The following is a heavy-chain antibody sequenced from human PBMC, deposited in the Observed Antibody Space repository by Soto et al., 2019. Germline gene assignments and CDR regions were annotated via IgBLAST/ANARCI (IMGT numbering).Heavy chain of an antibody. CDR2: IYWDDDK. CDR3: AHSPGYCSGGSCYDDRTFDY. D-gene: IGHD2-15*01. CDR1: GFSLSTSGVG. J-gene: IGHJ4*02. Sequence: SGPTLVNPTQTLTLTCTFSGFSLSTSGVGVGWIRQPPGKALEWLALIYWDDDKRYSPSLKSRLTITKDTSKNQVVLTMTNMDPVDTATYYCAHSPGYCSGGSCYDDRTFDYWGQGTLVTVSS. V-gene: IGHV2-5*02.